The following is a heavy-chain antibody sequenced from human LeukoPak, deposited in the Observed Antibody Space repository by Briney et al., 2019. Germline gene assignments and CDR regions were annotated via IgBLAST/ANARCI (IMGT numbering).Heavy chain of an antibody. D-gene: IGHD6-6*01. CDR1: GFTFTSYG. J-gene: IGHJ4*02. CDR2: ISAYNDNT. V-gene: IGHV1-18*01. Sequence: ASVTVSCKTSGFTFTSYGISWVRHAPGQGLEWMGWISAYNDNTNSAQYLQDRITMTTDRSTYTAYLELSSLRSDDTAVYYCARDLGQLAVAGVDYWGQGTLVTVSS. CDR3: ARDLGQLAVAGVDY.